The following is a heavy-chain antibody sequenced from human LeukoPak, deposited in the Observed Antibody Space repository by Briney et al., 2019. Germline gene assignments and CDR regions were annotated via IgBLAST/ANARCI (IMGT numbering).Heavy chain of an antibody. V-gene: IGHV3-30*03. CDR3: ARDVNLLFFDV. D-gene: IGHD2-21*01. CDR1: GFTFSSYG. CDR2: ISYDGSNK. J-gene: IGHJ2*01. Sequence: GGSLRLSCAASGFTFSSYGMHWVRQAPGKGLEWVAVISYDGSNKYYADSVKDRFTVSRDNAKNTLYLQMNSLRADDTAVYYCARDVNLLFFDVWGRGTLVTVSS.